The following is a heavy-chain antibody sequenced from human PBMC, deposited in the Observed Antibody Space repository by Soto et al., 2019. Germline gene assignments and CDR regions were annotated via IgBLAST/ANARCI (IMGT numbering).Heavy chain of an antibody. CDR3: PRDGPRGTMVRGVISQILGY. CDR2: INPSGGST. CDR1: GYTFTSYY. Sequence: QVQLVQSGAEVKKPGASVKVSCKASGYTFTSYYMHWVRQAPGQGLEWMGIINPSGGSTSYAQKFQGPVPMPRDTSTSTVYMKLSSLRSEDTAVYYCPRDGPRGTMVRGVISQILGYWGQGTLVTVSS. V-gene: IGHV1-46*01. D-gene: IGHD3-10*01. J-gene: IGHJ4*02.